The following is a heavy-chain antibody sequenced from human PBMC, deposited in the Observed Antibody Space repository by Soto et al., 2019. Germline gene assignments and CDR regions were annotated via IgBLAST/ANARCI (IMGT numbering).Heavy chain of an antibody. CDR3: ARYYDTTNRPYFHH. CDR2: IYYSGAT. CDR1: VGSISSTTYY. Sequence: SETLSLTCAVSVGSISSTTYYCAWIRQPPGKGLEWVATIYYSGATYYNPSLKSRLTISIDTSKNQFSLRLSSVTAADTAMYYCARYYDTTNRPYFHHWGPGPRVNVPP. D-gene: IGHD3-22*01. J-gene: IGHJ1*01. V-gene: IGHV4-39*01.